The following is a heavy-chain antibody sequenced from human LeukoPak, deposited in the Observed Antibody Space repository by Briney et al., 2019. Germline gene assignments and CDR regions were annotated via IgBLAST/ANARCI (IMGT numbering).Heavy chain of an antibody. Sequence: GGSLRLSCAASGFTFSSYWMHWVRQAPGKGLVWVSRINSDGGSTSYADSVKGRFTISRDNAKNTLYLQMNSLRAEDTAVYYCARDRDGYYYYYYMDVWGKGTTVTISS. CDR2: INSDGGST. CDR3: ARDRDGYYYYYYMDV. CDR1: GFTFSSYW. J-gene: IGHJ6*03. V-gene: IGHV3-74*01.